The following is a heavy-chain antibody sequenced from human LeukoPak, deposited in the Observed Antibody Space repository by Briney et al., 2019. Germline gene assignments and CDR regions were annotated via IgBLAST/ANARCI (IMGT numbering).Heavy chain of an antibody. CDR3: ARMSSSRLPGH. J-gene: IGHJ4*02. Sequence: GGSLRLSCAASGFTFSNHSMNWVRQAPGKGLEWISYISSSSSARYYAGSVKGRFTISRDDASNSLYLQMNSLRAEDTAIYYCARMSSSRLPGHWGQGAFVPVSS. V-gene: IGHV3-48*01. CDR2: ISSSSSAR. D-gene: IGHD2-2*01. CDR1: GFTFSNHS.